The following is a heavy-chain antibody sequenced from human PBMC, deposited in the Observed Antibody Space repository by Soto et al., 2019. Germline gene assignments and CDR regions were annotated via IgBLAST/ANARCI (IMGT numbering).Heavy chain of an antibody. D-gene: IGHD4-17*01. CDR3: AREGRYGVYYDS. Sequence: QVQLVQSGAEVKKPGASVKVSCKASGYTFTSYAVHWVRQAPGQRLEWMGWINAGNGNIKYSQKFQGRVTITRDTSASTAYMELSSLRPEDTAVYYCAREGRYGVYYDSWGQGALVTVSS. CDR2: INAGNGNI. V-gene: IGHV1-3*01. J-gene: IGHJ4*02. CDR1: GYTFTSYA.